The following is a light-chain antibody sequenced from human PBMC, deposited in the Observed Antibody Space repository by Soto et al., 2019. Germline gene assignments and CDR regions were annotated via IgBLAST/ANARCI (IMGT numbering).Light chain of an antibody. J-gene: IGKJ4*01. CDR3: QQYDNLPPLT. V-gene: IGKV1-33*01. Sequence: DIQMTQSPSSLSASVGDRVTITCQASQDISNYLNWYQQKPGKAPKLLIYDASNLETGVPSRFSGSESGTDFTSTISSRQPEDIATYYCQQYDNLPPLTFGGGTKVEIK. CDR2: DAS. CDR1: QDISNY.